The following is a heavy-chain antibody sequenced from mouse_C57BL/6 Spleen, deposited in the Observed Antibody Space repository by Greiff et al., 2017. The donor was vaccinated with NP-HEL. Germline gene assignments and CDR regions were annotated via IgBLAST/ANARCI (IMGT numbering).Heavy chain of an antibody. CDR2: IDPETGGT. J-gene: IGHJ2*01. V-gene: IGHV1-15*01. CDR3: TRRSSRQLRLQGYLDY. Sequence: QVQLQQSGAELVRPGASVTLSCKASGYTFTDYEMHWVKQTPVHGLEWIGAIDPETGGTAYNQKFKGKAILTADKSSSTAYMELRSLTTEDSAVYYCTRRSSRQLRLQGYLDYWGQGTTLTVSS. CDR1: GYTFTDYE. D-gene: IGHD3-2*02.